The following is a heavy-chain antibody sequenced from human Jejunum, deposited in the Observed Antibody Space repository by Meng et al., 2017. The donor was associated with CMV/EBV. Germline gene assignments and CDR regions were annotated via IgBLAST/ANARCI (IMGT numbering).Heavy chain of an antibody. J-gene: IGHJ4*02. V-gene: IGHV3-15*07. D-gene: IGHD3-10*01. CDR1: GFAFTDAW. CDR2: IKSTADGAAT. CDR3: ARDAPIYGMSPFDL. Sequence: GFAFTDAWMHWVRQAPGKEPEWVGRIKSTADGAATDYAAAVRGRFTVSRDDSKDNLFLHMNNLRSEDTAVYYCARDAPIYGMSPFDLWGQGTLVTVSS.